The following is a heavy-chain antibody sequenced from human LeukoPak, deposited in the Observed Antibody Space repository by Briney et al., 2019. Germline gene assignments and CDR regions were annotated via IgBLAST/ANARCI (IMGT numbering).Heavy chain of an antibody. CDR1: GFTFSGYS. J-gene: IGHJ3*02. CDR3: VRNDGDDAFDI. CDR2: ISSTSTTI. D-gene: IGHD4-17*01. V-gene: IGHV3-48*01. Sequence: GGSLRLSCAASGFTFSGYSMNWFRQAPGRWLEWVSYISSTSTTIYYKDPVKGRFTISRDNAKNSLYLHMTSLRVEDTAVYYCVRNDGDDAFDIWGQGTMVTVSS.